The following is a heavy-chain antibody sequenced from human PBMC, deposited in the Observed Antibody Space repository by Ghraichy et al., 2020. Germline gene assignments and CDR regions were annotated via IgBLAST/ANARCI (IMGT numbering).Heavy chain of an antibody. CDR2: IYHSGST. CDR1: GGSISSGGYS. J-gene: IGHJ4*02. CDR3: ARLTRYFDY. Sequence: SETLSLTCAVSGGSISSGGYSWSWIRQPPGKGLEWIGYIYHSGSTYYNPSLKSRVTISVDRSKNQFSLKLSSVTAADTAVYYCARLTRYFDYWGQGTLVTVSS. V-gene: IGHV4-30-2*01.